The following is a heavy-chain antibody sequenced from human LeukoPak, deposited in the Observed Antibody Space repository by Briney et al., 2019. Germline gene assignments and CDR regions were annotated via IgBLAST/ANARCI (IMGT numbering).Heavy chain of an antibody. Sequence: KPSETLSLTCAVYGGSFSGYYWSWIRQPPGKGLEWIGEINHSGSTNYNPSLKSRVTILVDTSKNQFSLKLSSVTAADTAVYYCARGHSPVTTKVSYFQHWGQGTLVTVSS. CDR3: ARGHSPVTTKVSYFQH. V-gene: IGHV4-34*01. J-gene: IGHJ1*01. D-gene: IGHD4-17*01. CDR1: GGSFSGYY. CDR2: INHSGST.